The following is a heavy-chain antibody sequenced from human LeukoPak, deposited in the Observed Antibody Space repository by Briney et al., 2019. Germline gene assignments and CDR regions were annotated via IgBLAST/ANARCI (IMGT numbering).Heavy chain of an antibody. V-gene: IGHV5-51*01. J-gene: IGHJ3*02. CDR2: IYPGDSDT. Sequence: KSGESLKISCKISGYTLTNNWIGWVRQVPGKGLEWMGIIYPGDSDTNYSPSFQGQVTISADKSISTAYLQWSSLKASDTAMYYCASAGSSSDYYYFSAFDIWGQGTMVTVSS. CDR1: GYTLTNNW. D-gene: IGHD3-22*01. CDR3: ASAGSSSDYYYFSAFDI.